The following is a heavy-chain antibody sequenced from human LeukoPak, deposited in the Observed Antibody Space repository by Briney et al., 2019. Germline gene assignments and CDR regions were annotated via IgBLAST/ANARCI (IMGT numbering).Heavy chain of an antibody. CDR1: GGSISSSSYY. D-gene: IGHD3-10*01. CDR2: NYYSGST. V-gene: IGHV4-39*01. CDR3: ARDYSEGDYYYNYYMDV. Sequence: SETLSLTCTVSGGSISSSSYYWGWIRQPPGKGLEWIGSNYYSGSTYYNPSLKSRVTISVDTSKNQFSLKLSSVTAADTAVYYCARDYSEGDYYYNYYMDVWGKGTTVTISS. J-gene: IGHJ6*03.